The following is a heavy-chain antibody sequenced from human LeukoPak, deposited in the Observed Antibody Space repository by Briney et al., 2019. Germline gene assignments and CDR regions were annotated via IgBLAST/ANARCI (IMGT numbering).Heavy chain of an antibody. CDR2: ISGSGGST. D-gene: IGHD3-3*01. CDR3: ASYDFWSGYDWFDP. J-gene: IGHJ5*02. V-gene: IGHV3-23*01. CDR1: GFTFSSYA. Sequence: PGGSLRLSCAASGFTFSSYAMSWVRQAPGKGLEWVSAISGSGGSTYYADSVKGRFTISRDNSKNTLYLQMNSLGAEDTAVYYCASYDFWSGYDWFDPWGQGTLVTVSS.